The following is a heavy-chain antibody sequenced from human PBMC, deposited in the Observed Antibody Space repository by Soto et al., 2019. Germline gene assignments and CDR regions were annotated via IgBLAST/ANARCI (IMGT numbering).Heavy chain of an antibody. Sequence: SVKVSFKASGGTFSSYAISWLRQAPGQGLEWMGGSIPIFGTANYAQKFQGRVTITADESTSTAYMELSSLRSEDTAVYYCARGAYCSSTSCYSIGVYYYYGMDVWGRGTTVTVSS. D-gene: IGHD2-2*01. CDR3: ARGAYCSSTSCYSIGVYYYYGMDV. V-gene: IGHV1-69*13. CDR2: SIPIFGTA. CDR1: GGTFSSYA. J-gene: IGHJ6*02.